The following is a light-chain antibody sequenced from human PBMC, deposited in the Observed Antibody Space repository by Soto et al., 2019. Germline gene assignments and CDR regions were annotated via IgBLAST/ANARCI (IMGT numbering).Light chain of an antibody. CDR3: QQRSNWPL. CDR1: QSVSSY. Sequence: EIVLTQSPATLSLSPGERATLSCMASQSVSSYLAWYHQKPGQAPRLLIYDASNRATGIPDRFRGSGSGTDVTLTLRCLEPEDFAVYYCQQRSNWPLFGQGTQVEIK. V-gene: IGKV3-11*01. J-gene: IGKJ1*01. CDR2: DAS.